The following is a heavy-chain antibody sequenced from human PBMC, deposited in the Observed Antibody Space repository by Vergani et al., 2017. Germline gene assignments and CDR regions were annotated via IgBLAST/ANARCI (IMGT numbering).Heavy chain of an antibody. V-gene: IGHV3-30*18. CDR2: ISYDGSNK. Sequence: QVQLVESGGGVVQPGRSLRLSCAASGFTFSSYGMHWVRQAPGKGLEWVAVISYDGSNKYYADSVKGRFTISRDNSKNTLYLQMNSLRAEDTAVYYCAKGGGLGPPYYYYGMDVWGQGTTVTVSS. CDR3: AKGGGLGPPYYYYGMDV. D-gene: IGHD6-19*01. CDR1: GFTFSSYG. J-gene: IGHJ6*02.